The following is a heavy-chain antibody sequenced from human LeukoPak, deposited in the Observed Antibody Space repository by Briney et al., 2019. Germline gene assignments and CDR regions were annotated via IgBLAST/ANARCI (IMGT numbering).Heavy chain of an antibody. D-gene: IGHD1-26*01. CDR3: ARHGNALTHSEYFDY. Sequence: ASVKVSCKASGYTFMSYYMHWVRQAPGQGLEWMGMINPSGGSISYAQKFRGRVTMTRDMSTSTVYMELSSLRSDDTAIYYCARHGNALTHSEYFDYWGQGTLITVSS. J-gene: IGHJ4*02. V-gene: IGHV1-46*01. CDR1: GYTFMSYY. CDR2: INPSGGSI.